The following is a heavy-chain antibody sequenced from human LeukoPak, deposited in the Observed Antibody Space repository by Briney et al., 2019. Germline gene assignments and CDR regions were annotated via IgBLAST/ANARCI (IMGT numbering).Heavy chain of an antibody. CDR2: IYPGDSDT. Sequence: GESLKISCKGSGYSFTSYWIGWVRQMPGKGLEWMGIIYPGDSDTRYSPSFQGQVTISADKSFSTAYLQWSSLKASDTAIYYCASSKSSSWYPFYLDYWGQGTLVTVSS. D-gene: IGHD6-13*01. CDR1: GYSFTSYW. V-gene: IGHV5-51*01. J-gene: IGHJ4*02. CDR3: ASSKSSSWYPFYLDY.